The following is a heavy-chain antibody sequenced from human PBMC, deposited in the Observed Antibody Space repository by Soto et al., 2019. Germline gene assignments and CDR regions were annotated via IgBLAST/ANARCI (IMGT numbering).Heavy chain of an antibody. CDR3: ARDASYYSLWSGYYPSRNGMDV. CDR2: IWYDGSKK. J-gene: IGHJ6*02. CDR1: GFTFSSFG. D-gene: IGHD3-3*01. Sequence: GGSLRLSCAASGFTFSSFGMHWVRQAPGKGLEWVSLIWYDGSKKSYGDSVKGRFTISRDNSRNTVYLQMNSLRADDTAVYCCARDASYYSLWSGYYPSRNGMDVWGQGTTVTVS. V-gene: IGHV3-33*01.